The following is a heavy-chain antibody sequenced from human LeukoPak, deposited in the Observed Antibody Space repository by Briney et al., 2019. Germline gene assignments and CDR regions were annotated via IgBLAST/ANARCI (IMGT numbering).Heavy chain of an antibody. CDR3: ARGSGIAARPFSRDYYYYMDV. CDR1: GFTFSSYA. V-gene: IGHV3-30*01. D-gene: IGHD6-6*01. J-gene: IGHJ6*03. CDR2: ISYDGSNK. Sequence: GGSLRLSCAASGFTFSSYAMHWVRQAPGKGLEWGAVISYDGSNKYYADSVKGRFTISRDNSKNTLYLQMNSLRAEDTAVYYCARGSGIAARPFSRDYYYYMDVWGKGTTVTVSS.